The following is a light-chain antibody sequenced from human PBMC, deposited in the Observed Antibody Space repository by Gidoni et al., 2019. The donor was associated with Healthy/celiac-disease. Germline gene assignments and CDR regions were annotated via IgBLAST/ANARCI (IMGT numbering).Light chain of an antibody. J-gene: IGKJ2*03. CDR3: LQYDNLPFS. Sequence: DIQLTQSPSSLSASVGDIVTITCQASQDISNYLNWYQQKQGKAPKLLIYDASNLETGVPSRFSGSGSGTDFTFPISSLQPEDFATYYCLQYDNLPFSFGQGTKLEIK. CDR1: QDISNY. CDR2: DAS. V-gene: IGKV1-33*01.